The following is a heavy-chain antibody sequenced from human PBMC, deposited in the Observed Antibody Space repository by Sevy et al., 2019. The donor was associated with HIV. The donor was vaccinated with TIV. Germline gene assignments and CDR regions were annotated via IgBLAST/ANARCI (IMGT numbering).Heavy chain of an antibody. D-gene: IGHD3-22*01. J-gene: IGHJ6*03. CDR1: GFSFDSYG. Sequence: GGSLRLSCAVSGFSFDSYGMTWVRQAPGKGLEWVSGISGSGTRTYYADSVKGRFIISRDNSKNTLYLQMNSLRSEDTGIYYCGEGGGGHYDPDEIGYYFYYYNMDVWGKGTTDTVSS. V-gene: IGHV3-23*01. CDR3: GEGGGGHYDPDEIGYYFYYYNMDV. CDR2: ISGSGTRT.